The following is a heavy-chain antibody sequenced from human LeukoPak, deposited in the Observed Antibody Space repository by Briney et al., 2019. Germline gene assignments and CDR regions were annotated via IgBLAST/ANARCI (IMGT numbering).Heavy chain of an antibody. Sequence: TSETLSLTCTVSGGSISSYYWTWIRQPPGQGLEWVGYIDYSGSTNYNPSLKSRVTISVDTSKNQFSLKLSPVTAADTAVYHCARARRSSGRPDAFDIWGQGTMVTVSS. J-gene: IGHJ3*02. D-gene: IGHD6-25*01. CDR3: ARARRSSGRPDAFDI. V-gene: IGHV4-59*01. CDR2: IDYSGST. CDR1: GGSISSYY.